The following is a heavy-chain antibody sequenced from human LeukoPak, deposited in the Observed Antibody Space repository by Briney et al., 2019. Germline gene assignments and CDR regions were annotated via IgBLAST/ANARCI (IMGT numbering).Heavy chain of an antibody. CDR1: GGSISNYY. CDR2: IYYSGST. Sequence: SETLSLTCTVSGGSISNYYWSWIRQSPGKGLEWIGYIYYSGSTYYNPSLTSRVTISVDTSKNQFSLRLTSVTAADTAVYYCARHGSRAVPGYFDYWGKGT. V-gene: IGHV4-59*08. D-gene: IGHD6-19*01. CDR3: ARHGSRAVPGYFDY. J-gene: IGHJ4*02.